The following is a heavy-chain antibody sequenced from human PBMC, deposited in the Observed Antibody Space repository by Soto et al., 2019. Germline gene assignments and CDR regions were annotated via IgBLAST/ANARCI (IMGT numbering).Heavy chain of an antibody. CDR3: ARDRSSVPYYYGMAV. Sequence: TGGSLRLSCAASGFTFSSYAMHWVRQAPGKGLEWVAVISYDGSNKYYADSVKGRFTISRDNSKNTLYLQMSSLRAEDTAVYYCARDRSSVPYYYGMAVWGQGTTVTVSS. CDR2: ISYDGSNK. J-gene: IGHJ6*02. V-gene: IGHV3-30-3*01. D-gene: IGHD6-6*01. CDR1: GFTFSSYA.